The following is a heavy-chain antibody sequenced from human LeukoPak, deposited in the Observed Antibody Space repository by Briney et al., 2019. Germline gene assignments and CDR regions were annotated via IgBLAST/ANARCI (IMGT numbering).Heavy chain of an antibody. D-gene: IGHD1-26*01. V-gene: IGHV3-21*01. CDR2: ISSSSSYI. J-gene: IGHJ6*03. Sequence: GSLRLSCAASGFTFSSYSMNWVRQAPGKGLEWVSSISSSSSYIYYADSVRGRFTISRDNAKNSLYLQMDSLGPDDTAVYYCARDPYSGNYGNDYYYYMDVWGKGTTVTISS. CDR3: ARDPYSGNYGNDYYYYMDV. CDR1: GFTFSSYS.